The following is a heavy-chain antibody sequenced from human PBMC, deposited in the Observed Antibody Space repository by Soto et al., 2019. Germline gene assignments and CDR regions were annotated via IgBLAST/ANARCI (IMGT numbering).Heavy chain of an antibody. D-gene: IGHD2-21*02. Sequence: QVPLVQSGAEVKKPGASVKVSCKASGYTFTSYGISWVRQAPGQGLEWMGWISAYNGNTNYAQKLQGRVTMTTDTSPSTAYMALRSLRSDDPAVYYCASSSCGGDCYSVYYSYGMDVWGQGTRVTVSS. CDR3: ASSSCGGDCYSVYYSYGMDV. V-gene: IGHV1-18*01. CDR1: GYTFTSYG. CDR2: ISAYNGNT. J-gene: IGHJ6*02.